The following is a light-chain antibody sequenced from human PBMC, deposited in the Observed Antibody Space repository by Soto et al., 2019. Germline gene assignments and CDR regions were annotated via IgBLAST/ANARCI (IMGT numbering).Light chain of an antibody. CDR1: QSVSSNW. Sequence: DIVLTQSPGTLSLSPGARATLSCRASQSVSSNWLAWYQQKPGQAPRLLIYGASGRATGIPDRFSGSGSGTDFTLTISRLVPEDFALYYCQQYGRSASVTFGPGTNVDIK. V-gene: IGKV3-20*01. CDR3: QQYGRSASVT. CDR2: GAS. J-gene: IGKJ3*01.